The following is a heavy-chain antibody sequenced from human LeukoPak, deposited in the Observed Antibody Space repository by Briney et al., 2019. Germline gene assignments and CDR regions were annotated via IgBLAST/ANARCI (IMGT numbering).Heavy chain of an antibody. CDR1: GYTFTSYA. Sequence: ASVKVSCTASGYTFTSYAMHWVRQAPGQRLEWMGWINTGNGNTKYSQKFQGRVTITRDTSASTAYMELSSLRSEDTAVYYCTRNRQLERLELPDGDWFDPWGQGTLVTVSS. V-gene: IGHV1-3*04. D-gene: IGHD1-1*01. CDR2: INTGNGNT. CDR3: TRNRQLERLELPDGDWFDP. J-gene: IGHJ5*02.